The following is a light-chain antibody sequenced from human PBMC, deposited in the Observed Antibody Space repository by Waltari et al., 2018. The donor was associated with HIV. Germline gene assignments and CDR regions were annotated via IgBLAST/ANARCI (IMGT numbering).Light chain of an antibody. J-gene: IGLJ1*01. CDR3: CSYAGLYTSRYV. V-gene: IGLV2-11*01. Sequence: QSALTQPRSVSGSPGQSVTISCTGTSRDVGNYNSVSWFQQHPGKAPKLIIADVNKRPSGVPDRFSASKSGNTSSLTTSGLQAEDEADYYCCSYAGLYTSRYVFGTGTTVTVL. CDR1: SRDVGNYNS. CDR2: DVN.